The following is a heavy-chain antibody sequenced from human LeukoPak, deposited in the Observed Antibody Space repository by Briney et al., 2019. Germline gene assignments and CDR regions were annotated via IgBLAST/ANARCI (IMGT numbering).Heavy chain of an antibody. CDR1: GFSFSSYS. V-gene: IGHV3-21*01. Sequence: GGSLRLSCAASGFSFSSYSMNWGRQAPGKGLEWVSSISSSSSYIYYADSVKGRFTISRDNAKNSLYLQMNSLRAEDTAVYYCARGRVPNWFDPWGQGTLVTVSS. CDR3: ARGRVPNWFDP. J-gene: IGHJ5*02. CDR2: ISSSSSYI.